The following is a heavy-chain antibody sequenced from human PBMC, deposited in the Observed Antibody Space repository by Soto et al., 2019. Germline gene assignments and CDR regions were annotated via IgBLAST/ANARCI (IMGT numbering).Heavy chain of an antibody. CDR3: ARQSRAAGWGFWFDP. V-gene: IGHV4-59*08. Sequence: SETLSLTCTVSGGSISSYYWSWIRQPPGKGLEWIGYIYYSGSTNYNPSLKSRVTISVDTSKNQFSLKLSSVTAADPAVYYCARQSRAAGWGFWFDPWGQGTLVTVSS. J-gene: IGHJ5*02. CDR1: GGSISSYY. D-gene: IGHD3-16*01. CDR2: IYYSGST.